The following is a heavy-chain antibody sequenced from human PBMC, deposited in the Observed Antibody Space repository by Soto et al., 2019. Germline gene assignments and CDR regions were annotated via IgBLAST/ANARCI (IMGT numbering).Heavy chain of an antibody. CDR3: ATGLYARGFLEWLPYPGMDV. V-gene: IGHV1-24*01. Sequence: ASVKVSCKVSGYTLTELSMHWVRQAPGKGPEWMGGFDPEDGETIYAQKFQGRVTMTEDTSTDTAYMELSSLRSEDTAVYYCATGLYARGFLEWLPYPGMDVWGQGTTVTVSS. CDR2: FDPEDGET. D-gene: IGHD3-3*01. CDR1: GYTLTELS. J-gene: IGHJ6*02.